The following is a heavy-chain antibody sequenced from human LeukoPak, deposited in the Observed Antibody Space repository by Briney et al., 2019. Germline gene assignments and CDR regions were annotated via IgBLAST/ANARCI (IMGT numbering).Heavy chain of an antibody. CDR2: ISYDGSDK. CDR3: AKEVGTFTLDY. J-gene: IGHJ4*02. Sequence: PGGSLRLSCAASGFSFSTYGMHWVRQDPGKGLEGVTVISYDGSDKYYADSVKGRFTISRDNSRNTLYLQMNSLRVEDTAVYYCAKEVGTFTLDYWGQGTLVTVSS. V-gene: IGHV3-30*18. CDR1: GFSFSTYG. D-gene: IGHD1-26*01.